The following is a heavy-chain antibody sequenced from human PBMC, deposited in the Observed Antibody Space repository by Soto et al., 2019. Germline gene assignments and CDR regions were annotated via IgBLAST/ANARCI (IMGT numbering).Heavy chain of an antibody. CDR3: ARDSMYTGSPDSTFDP. D-gene: IGHD6-6*01. V-gene: IGHV1-18*04. J-gene: IGHJ5*02. Sequence: QVLLVQSGGEVKKPGASVKVSCKASGFNFFSYGITWVRQAPGQGLEWMGWVSGYDVKTVYAHGVQDRVTMTTDATTGTAYMELRGLPSADTAIYCCARDSMYTGSPDSTFDPWGQGTLVTVTS. CDR1: GFNFFSYG. CDR2: VSGYDVKT.